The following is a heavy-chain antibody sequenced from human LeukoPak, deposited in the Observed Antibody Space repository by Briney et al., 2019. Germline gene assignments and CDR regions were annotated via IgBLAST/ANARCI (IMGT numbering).Heavy chain of an antibody. Sequence: ASVKVSCKTSGYTFATYSINWVRQAPGQGLEWMGWISGYSGSTNYAQKLRGRVTMTTGTSTTTAYMELRSLKSDDTAVYYCARGHSSGRDYYFDTWGQGTLVTVSS. V-gene: IGHV1-18*01. CDR3: ARGHSSGRDYYFDT. J-gene: IGHJ4*02. CDR1: GYTFATYS. D-gene: IGHD6-19*01. CDR2: ISGYSGST.